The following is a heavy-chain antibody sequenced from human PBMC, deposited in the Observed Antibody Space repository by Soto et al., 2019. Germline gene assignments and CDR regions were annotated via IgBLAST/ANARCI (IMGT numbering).Heavy chain of an antibody. J-gene: IGHJ5*02. Sequence: ASVKVSCKVSGYTLTELSMHWVRQAPGKGLEWMGGFDPEDGETIYAQKFQGRVTMTEDTSTDTAYMELSSLRSEDTAVYYCATVTYDYTWGSYRYTGRWFDPWGQGTLVTVSS. CDR3: ATVTYDYTWGSYRYTGRWFDP. CDR1: GYTLTELS. D-gene: IGHD3-16*02. CDR2: FDPEDGET. V-gene: IGHV1-24*01.